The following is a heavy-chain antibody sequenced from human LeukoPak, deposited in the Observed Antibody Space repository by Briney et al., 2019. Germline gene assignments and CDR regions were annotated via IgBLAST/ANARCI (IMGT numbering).Heavy chain of an antibody. CDR1: GYTFTGYY. CDR2: INPNSGGT. CDR3: ARDYYDSSGYSRFDP. V-gene: IGHV1-2*02. D-gene: IGHD3-22*01. J-gene: IGHJ5*02. Sequence: ASVKVSCTASGYTFTGYYMHWVREAPGQGLEWMGWINPNSGGTDYAQKFQGSVTMTRDTFISTAYMEVSRLRSDDTAVYYCARDYYDSSGYSRFDPWGQGTLVTVSS.